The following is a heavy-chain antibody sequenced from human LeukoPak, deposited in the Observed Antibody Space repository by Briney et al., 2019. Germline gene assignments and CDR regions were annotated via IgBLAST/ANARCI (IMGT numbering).Heavy chain of an antibody. D-gene: IGHD3-10*02. V-gene: IGHV3-11*04. CDR1: GFTFRDYD. Sequence: GGSLRLSCAASGFTFRDYDMTWIRQAPGKGLEWVSYISSSDRTIYYADSVKGRFTISRDNAKNSLYLQMNSLRAEDTAVYYCAELGITMIGGVWGKGTTVTISS. CDR3: AELGITMIGGV. CDR2: ISSSDRTI. J-gene: IGHJ6*04.